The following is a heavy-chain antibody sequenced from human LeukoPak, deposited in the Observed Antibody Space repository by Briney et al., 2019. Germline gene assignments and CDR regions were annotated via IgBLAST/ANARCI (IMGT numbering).Heavy chain of an antibody. CDR1: GFTFSSYA. CDR3: VKDLVGGATVFDY. Sequence: PGGSLRLSCSASGFTFSSYAMHWVRQAPGKGLEYVSSIRSNGGRTYYADSVKGRFTISRDNSKNTLYLQLSSLRTEDTAVYYRVKDLVGGATVFDYWGQGTLVTVSS. D-gene: IGHD1-26*01. J-gene: IGHJ4*02. V-gene: IGHV3-64D*06. CDR2: IRSNGGRT.